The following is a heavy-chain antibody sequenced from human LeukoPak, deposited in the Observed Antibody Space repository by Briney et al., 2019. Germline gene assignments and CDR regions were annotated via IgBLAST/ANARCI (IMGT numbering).Heavy chain of an antibody. Sequence: SETLSLTCAVSGGSISSNNWWSWVRQPPGKGLEWIGEIYQTGNTNYNPSLKSRVTIPIDKSKNQFSLKLRSVTAADTAVYFCARRIVGVTDRFDYWGQGTLVTVSS. CDR3: ARRIVGVTDRFDY. J-gene: IGHJ4*02. V-gene: IGHV4-4*02. D-gene: IGHD1-26*01. CDR2: IYQTGNT. CDR1: GGSISSNNW.